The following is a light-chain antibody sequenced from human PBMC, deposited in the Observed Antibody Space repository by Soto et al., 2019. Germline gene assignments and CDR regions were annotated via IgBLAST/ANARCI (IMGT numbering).Light chain of an antibody. CDR1: QGIGSY. CDR2: AAS. J-gene: IGKJ1*01. V-gene: IGKV1-9*01. CDR3: QHYNSYSQA. Sequence: DIQLTQSPSFLSASLGDRVTITCRASQGIGSYLAWYQQKPGKAPRLLIYAASTLQSGVPSRFSGSGSDTEFTLTISSLQPDDFATYYCQHYNSYSQAFGQGTKVDIK.